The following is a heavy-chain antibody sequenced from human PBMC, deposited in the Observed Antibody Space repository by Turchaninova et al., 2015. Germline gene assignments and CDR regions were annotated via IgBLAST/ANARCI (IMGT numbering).Heavy chain of an antibody. CDR3: VRDQEKSYEPFDY. J-gene: IGHJ4*02. Sequence: QVQLEQSGDEVKKPGASVKVSCKTSGYTFTSYGISWVRQAPGQGLEWVGWVSAQKGNTKYAQNPQDRVVRTKDTTTSTAYMGLRSRRAEDTALYFCVRDQEKSYEPFDYWGQGTLVTVSS. CDR1: GYTFTSYG. D-gene: IGHD5-12*01. CDR2: VSAQKGNT. V-gene: IGHV1-18*01.